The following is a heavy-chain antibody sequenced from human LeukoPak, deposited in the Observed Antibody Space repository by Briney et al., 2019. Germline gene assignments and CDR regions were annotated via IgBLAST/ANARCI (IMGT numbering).Heavy chain of an antibody. Sequence: SSETLSLTCAVYGGSLSGYYWSWIRQPPGKGLEWIGEINHSGSTNYNPSLKSRVTISVDTSKNQFSLKLSSVTAADTAVYYCARGLWGFDPWGQGTLVTVSS. CDR2: INHSGST. V-gene: IGHV4-34*01. CDR3: ARGLWGFDP. J-gene: IGHJ5*02. D-gene: IGHD3-10*01. CDR1: GGSLSGYY.